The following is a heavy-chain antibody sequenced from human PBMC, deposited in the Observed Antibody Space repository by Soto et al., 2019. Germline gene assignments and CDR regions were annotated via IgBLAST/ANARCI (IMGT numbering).Heavy chain of an antibody. CDR1: GFTFSSSA. J-gene: IGHJ4*02. CDR3: ARDRYYDSSGIGY. Sequence: GGSLRLSCAASGFTFSSSAMHWVRQAPGKGLEWVAVISYDGSNKYYADSVKGRFTISRDNSKNTLYLQMNSLRAEDTAVYYCARDRYYDSSGIGYWGQGTLVTVSS. V-gene: IGHV3-30-3*01. CDR2: ISYDGSNK. D-gene: IGHD3-22*01.